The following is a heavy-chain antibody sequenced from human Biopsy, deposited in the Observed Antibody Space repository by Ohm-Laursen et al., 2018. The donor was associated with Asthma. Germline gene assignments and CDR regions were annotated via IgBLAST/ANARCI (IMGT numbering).Heavy chain of an antibody. CDR3: ARTFHFWSPYHAEHYQL. J-gene: IGHJ1*01. CDR1: GFSFDDCA. V-gene: IGHV3-9*01. Sequence: SLRLSCSASGFSFDDCAMHWVRQAPGKGLEWVPSISWNSGNIDYADSVKGRFTISRDNAKNSLYLQMNSLRAEDTAVYYCARTFHFWSPYHAEHYQLWGQGTLVTVPS. CDR2: ISWNSGNI. D-gene: IGHD3-3*02.